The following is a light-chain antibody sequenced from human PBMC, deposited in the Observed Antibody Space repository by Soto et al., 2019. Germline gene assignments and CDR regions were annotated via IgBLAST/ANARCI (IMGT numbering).Light chain of an antibody. CDR1: QDISKY. V-gene: IGKV1-33*01. Sequence: DIQMTQSPSSLSASVGDRVTITCQASQDISKYLNWYQQKPGKAPRFLIYDASNLETGAPSRFSGSGSGTDFTFTISSLQPEDVATYYCQQYDDLPTFGGGTRVEIK. CDR2: DAS. J-gene: IGKJ4*01. CDR3: QQYDDLPT.